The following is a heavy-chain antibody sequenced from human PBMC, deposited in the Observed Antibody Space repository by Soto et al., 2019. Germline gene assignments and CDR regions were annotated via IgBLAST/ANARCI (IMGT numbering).Heavy chain of an antibody. J-gene: IGHJ5*02. D-gene: IGHD6-13*01. CDR3: AQGSKQPHP. Sequence: PGGSLRLSCAASGFTFSTYAMSWVRQAPGKGLEWVSVISGSGASTYHADSAKGRFSTSRDNSKNTLYLQMNSLRGEDTAVYYCAQGSKQPHPWGQGTLVTVSS. CDR1: GFTFSTYA. CDR2: ISGSGAST. V-gene: IGHV3-23*01.